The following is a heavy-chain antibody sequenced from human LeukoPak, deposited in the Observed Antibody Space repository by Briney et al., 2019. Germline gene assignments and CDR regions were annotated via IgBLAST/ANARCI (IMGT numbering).Heavy chain of an antibody. J-gene: IGHJ5*02. CDR2: IIPIFGTA. V-gene: IGHV1-69*05. Sequence: SVKVSCKASGGTFSSYAISWVRQAPGQGLEWMGGIIPIFGTANYAQKFQGRVTITTDESTSTAYVELSSLRSEDTAVYYCARDLGCTNGVCDIKWFDPWGQGTLVTVSS. CDR1: GGTFSSYA. CDR3: ARDLGCTNGVCDIKWFDP. D-gene: IGHD2-8*01.